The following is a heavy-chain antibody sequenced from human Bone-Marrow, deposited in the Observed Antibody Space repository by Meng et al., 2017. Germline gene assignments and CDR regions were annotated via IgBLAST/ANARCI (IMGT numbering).Heavy chain of an antibody. Sequence: ASVKVSCKPSGYNFPDYYIHWVRRAPGQGLEWMGRINPSGGSTYYADSVKGRFTISRDNSKNTLYLQMNSLRAEDTAVYYCAKDSGSHDYWGQGTLVTVSS. D-gene: IGHD1-26*01. CDR2: INPSGGST. CDR3: AKDSGSHDY. V-gene: IGHV1-46*04. J-gene: IGHJ4*02. CDR1: GYNFPDYY.